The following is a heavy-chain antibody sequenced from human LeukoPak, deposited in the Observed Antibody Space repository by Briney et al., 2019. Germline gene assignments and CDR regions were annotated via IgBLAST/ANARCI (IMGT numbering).Heavy chain of an antibody. CDR3: AKADTAMAPPDY. V-gene: IGHV3-9*01. CDR2: ISWNSGSI. CDR1: GFTFDDYA. Sequence: PGGSLRLSCAASGFTFDDYAMHWVRQAPGKGLEWVSGISWNSGSIGYADSVKGRFTISRDNAKNSLYLRMNSLRAEDTALYYCAKADTAMAPPDYWGQGTLVTVSS. D-gene: IGHD5-18*01. J-gene: IGHJ4*02.